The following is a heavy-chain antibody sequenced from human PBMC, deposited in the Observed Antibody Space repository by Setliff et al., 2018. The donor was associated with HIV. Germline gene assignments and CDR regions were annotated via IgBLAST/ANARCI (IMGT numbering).Heavy chain of an antibody. Sequence: GESLRLSCSASGINLENYAMHWVRQAPGKRLEYVSGINVDGSNTFYTDSVKGRFIISRDNSKNEVHLHMTTLRPEDTAVYHCVKLPDSSGHDCWGQGTLVTVTS. D-gene: IGHD6-19*01. J-gene: IGHJ4*02. CDR3: VKLPDSSGHDC. CDR2: INVDGSNT. V-gene: IGHV3-64D*09. CDR1: GINLENYA.